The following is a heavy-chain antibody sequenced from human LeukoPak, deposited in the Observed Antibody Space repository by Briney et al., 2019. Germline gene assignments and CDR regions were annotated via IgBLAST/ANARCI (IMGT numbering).Heavy chain of an antibody. Sequence: ASVKVSCKASGGTFSSYAISWVRQAPGQGLEWMGRIIPILGIANYAQKFQGRVTITADKSTSTAYMELSSLRSEDTAVYYCASDSASVATAIRGDAFDIWGQGTMVTVSS. CDR2: IIPILGIA. D-gene: IGHD2-21*02. CDR1: GGTFSSYA. J-gene: IGHJ3*02. CDR3: ASDSASVATAIRGDAFDI. V-gene: IGHV1-69*04.